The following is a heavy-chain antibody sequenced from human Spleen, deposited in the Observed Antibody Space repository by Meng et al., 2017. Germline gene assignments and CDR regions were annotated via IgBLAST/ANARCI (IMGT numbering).Heavy chain of an antibody. V-gene: IGHV3-73*01. J-gene: IGHJ4*02. CDR1: GVTFSGSD. CDR2: IETKPNNYAT. Sequence: GESLKISCAVSGVTFSGSDIHWVRQASGKGLEWVGRIETKPNNYATSYGESLRGRFTISRDDSKNMAYLQMNSLGAEDTAVYYCARDLAWVLFDYWGQGALVTVSS. CDR3: ARDLAWVLFDY. D-gene: IGHD3-3*01.